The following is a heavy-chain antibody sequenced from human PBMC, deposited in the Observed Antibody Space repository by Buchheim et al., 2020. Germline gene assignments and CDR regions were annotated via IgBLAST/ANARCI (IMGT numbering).Heavy chain of an antibody. J-gene: IGHJ6*02. CDR1: GGSISSSSYY. Sequence: QLQLQESGPGLVKPSETLSLTCTVSGGSISSSSYYWGWIRQPPGKGLEWIGSIYYSGSTYYNPSLESRVTISVDTSKNQFSLKLSSVTAADTAVYYCARHAGWGRLYYYGMDVWGQGTT. D-gene: IGHD3-16*01. V-gene: IGHV4-39*01. CDR3: ARHAGWGRLYYYGMDV. CDR2: IYYSGST.